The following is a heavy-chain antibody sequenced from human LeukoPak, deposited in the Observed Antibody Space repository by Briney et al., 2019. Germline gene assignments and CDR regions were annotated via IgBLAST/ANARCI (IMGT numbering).Heavy chain of an antibody. J-gene: IGHJ4*02. D-gene: IGHD2-15*01. V-gene: IGHV4-38-2*02. CDR1: GYSISSGYY. CDR2: IYHSGST. Sequence: PSETLSLTCAVSGYSISSGYYWGWIRQPPGKGLEWIGSIYHSGSTYYNPSLKSRVTISVDTSKNQFSLKLSSVTAADTAVYYCARDIRGSCFDYWGQGTLVTVSS. CDR3: ARDIRGSCFDY.